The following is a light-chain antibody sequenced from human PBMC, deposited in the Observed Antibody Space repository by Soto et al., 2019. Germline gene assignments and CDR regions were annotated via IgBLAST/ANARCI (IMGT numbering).Light chain of an antibody. J-gene: IGKJ4*01. V-gene: IGKV3-20*01. CDR3: QQYGSSLP. CDR1: QSVSSSY. Sequence: EIVVTQSPGTLSLSQGERATLSCRASQSVSSSYLAWYQQKPGQAPRLLIYGASSRATGIPDRFSGSGSGTDFTLTISRLEPEDFAVYYCQQYGSSLPFGGGTKVDI. CDR2: GAS.